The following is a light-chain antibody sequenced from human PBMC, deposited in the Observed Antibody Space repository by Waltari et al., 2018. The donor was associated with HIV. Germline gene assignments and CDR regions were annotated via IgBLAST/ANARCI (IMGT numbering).Light chain of an antibody. V-gene: IGKV3-20*01. CDR1: QTLSSSY. J-gene: IGKJ5*01. CDR3: QQYGGSPRIT. Sequence: EIVLTQSPGTLSLSPGERATLSCRASQTLSSSYLAWYHQKPGQAPRLLVYGASRRATGIPDRCSGSGSGTDFTLTITRLEPEDFAVDYCQQYGGSPRITFGQGTRLEIK. CDR2: GAS.